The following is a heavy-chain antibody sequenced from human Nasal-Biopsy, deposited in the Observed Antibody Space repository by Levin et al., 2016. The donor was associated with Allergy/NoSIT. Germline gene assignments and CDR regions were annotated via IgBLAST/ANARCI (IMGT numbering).Heavy chain of an antibody. V-gene: IGHV5-51*01. D-gene: IGHD3-10*01. CDR1: GYKFADYW. CDR2: IFPGDSNP. J-gene: IGHJ4*01. Sequence: GESLKISCQASGYKFADYWIGWVRQRPGKGLEWMGIIFPGDSNPRYSPSFQGRVTISADNYLDTAYLQWDSLQASDTATYFCSTHLMVRGVIHPNPYYWGHGTLVTVSS. CDR3: STHLMVRGVIHPNPYY.